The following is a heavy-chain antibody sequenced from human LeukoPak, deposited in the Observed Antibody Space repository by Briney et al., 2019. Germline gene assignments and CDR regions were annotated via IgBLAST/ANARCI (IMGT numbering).Heavy chain of an antibody. Sequence: SETLSLTCTISGGSIGSSYWSWIRQPPGKPLEWIGCIYYTGSTNYSPSLKSRVTISVDTSKNQFSLKLTSVTAADTAAYYCARDPRRFGELPPGAFDIWGQGTMVTVSS. V-gene: IGHV4-59*01. CDR2: IYYTGST. CDR3: ARDPRRFGELPPGAFDI. D-gene: IGHD3-10*01. J-gene: IGHJ3*02. CDR1: GGSIGSSY.